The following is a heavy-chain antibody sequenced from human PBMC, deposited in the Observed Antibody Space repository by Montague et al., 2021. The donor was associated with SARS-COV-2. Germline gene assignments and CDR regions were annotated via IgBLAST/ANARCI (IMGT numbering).Heavy chain of an antibody. D-gene: IGHD6-6*01. CDR3: ARDLNEYSSSGGFDY. V-gene: IGHV4-39*07. CDR1: GGSISSSSYY. J-gene: IGHJ4*02. Sequence: SETLSLTCTVSGGSISSSSYYWGWIRQPPGKGLEWIGSIYYSGSTYYNPSLKSRVTISVDTSKNQFSLKLSFATAADTAVYYCARDLNEYSSSGGFDYWGQGTLVTVPS. CDR2: IYYSGST.